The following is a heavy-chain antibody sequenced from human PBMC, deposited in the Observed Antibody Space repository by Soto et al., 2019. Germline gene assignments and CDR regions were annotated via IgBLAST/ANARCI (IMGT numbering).Heavy chain of an antibody. V-gene: IGHV4-39*01. Sequence: SETLSLTCTVSGGSVSNSNYYWGWIRQSPGKGLEWIGSVYYRGRSHSKSSVKSRVTISVDTSKNQFSLNLNSVTASDTAVYYCVSQRTSVLTQAYFDYWGPGALVTVSS. D-gene: IGHD2-8*01. CDR3: VSQRTSVLTQAYFDY. CDR2: VYYRGRS. J-gene: IGHJ4*02. CDR1: GGSVSNSNYY.